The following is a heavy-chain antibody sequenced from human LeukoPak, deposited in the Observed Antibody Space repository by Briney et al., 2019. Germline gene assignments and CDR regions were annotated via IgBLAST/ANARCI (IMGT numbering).Heavy chain of an antibody. V-gene: IGHV3-23*01. D-gene: IGHD6-13*01. CDR1: GFTFSSYG. CDR2: ISGSGGST. Sequence: GGSQRLSCAASGFTFSSYGMSWVRQAPGKGLEWVSAISGSGGSTYYADSVKGRFTISRDNSKNTLYLQMNSLRAEDTAVYYCAKFIAAAPGAFDIWGQGTMVTVSS. J-gene: IGHJ3*02. CDR3: AKFIAAAPGAFDI.